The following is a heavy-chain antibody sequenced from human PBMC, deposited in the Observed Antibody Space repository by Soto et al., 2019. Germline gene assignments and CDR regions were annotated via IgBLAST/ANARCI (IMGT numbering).Heavy chain of an antibody. Sequence: QVQQVQSGAEVKKPGASVTVSCKASGYTFTNYGFSWVRQAPGQGLEWMGWISGYNGNTKYAEKFQNRVTMTTDTSTNTAHMELRSLRSDDTAVYYCAREGQAPYYYYGMDVWGQGTAVTVSS. J-gene: IGHJ6*02. V-gene: IGHV1-18*01. CDR3: AREGQAPYYYYGMDV. CDR2: ISGYNGNT. CDR1: GYTFTNYG.